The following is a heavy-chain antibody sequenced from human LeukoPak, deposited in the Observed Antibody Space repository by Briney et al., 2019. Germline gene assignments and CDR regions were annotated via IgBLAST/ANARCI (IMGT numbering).Heavy chain of an antibody. D-gene: IGHD6-13*01. V-gene: IGHV3-43D*03. CDR1: GFTLDDYA. CDR2: ISWDGGST. J-gene: IGHJ4*02. Sequence: GGSLRLSCAASGFTLDDYAMHWVRHAPGKGLEWVSLISWDGGSTYYADSVKGRFTISRDNSKTSLYLQMNSLRAEDSAFYYCAKAAIRYTSRWNNFDYWGQGTLVTVSS. CDR3: AKAAIRYTSRWNNFDY.